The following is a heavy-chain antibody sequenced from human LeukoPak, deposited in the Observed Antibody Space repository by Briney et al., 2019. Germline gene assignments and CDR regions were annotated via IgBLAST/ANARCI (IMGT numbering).Heavy chain of an antibody. V-gene: IGHV1-69*05. D-gene: IGHD1-26*01. Sequence: ASVKVSCKASGGTFSSYAISWVRQAPGQGLEWMGGIIPIFGTANYAQKFQGRVTITTDESTSTAYMELSSLRSEDTAVYYCARDSSGSYVGADAFDIWGQGTMVTVSS. CDR2: IIPIFGTA. J-gene: IGHJ3*02. CDR1: GGTFSSYA. CDR3: ARDSSGSYVGADAFDI.